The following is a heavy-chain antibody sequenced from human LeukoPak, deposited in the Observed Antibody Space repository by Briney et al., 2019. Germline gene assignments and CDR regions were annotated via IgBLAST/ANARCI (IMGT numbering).Heavy chain of an antibody. Sequence: GASVKVSCKASGYTFTDYGMHWVRQAPGQGLEWMAWINTGNGSAKYSEKFQGRVTITRDTSASTAYMDLSSLRSEDTAVYYCARVPLHDSNKYYYPHWGQGTAVTVSS. V-gene: IGHV1-3*04. D-gene: IGHD3-10*01. J-gene: IGHJ1*01. CDR2: INTGNGSA. CDR1: GYTFTDYG. CDR3: ARVPLHDSNKYYYPH.